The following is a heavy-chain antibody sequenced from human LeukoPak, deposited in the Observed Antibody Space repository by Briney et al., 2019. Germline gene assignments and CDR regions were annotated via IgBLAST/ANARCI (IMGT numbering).Heavy chain of an antibody. V-gene: IGHV4-34*01. Sequence: SETLSLTCAVYGGSFSGYYWSWIRQPPGKGLEWIGEINHSGSTNYNPSLKSRVTISVDTSKNQFSLKLSSVTAADTAVYYCASAYSGSRGDNFDYWGQGTLVTVSS. J-gene: IGHJ4*02. CDR2: INHSGST. D-gene: IGHD1-26*01. CDR3: ASAYSGSRGDNFDY. CDR1: GGSFSGYY.